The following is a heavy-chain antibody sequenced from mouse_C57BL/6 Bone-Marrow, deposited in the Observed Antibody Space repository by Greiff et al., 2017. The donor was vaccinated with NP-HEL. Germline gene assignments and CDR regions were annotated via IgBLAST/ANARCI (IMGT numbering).Heavy chain of an antibody. CDR2: ISYSGST. CDR3: ARCHYYGSSHWYFDV. CDR1: GYSITSYY. V-gene: IGHV3-8*01. D-gene: IGHD1-1*01. J-gene: IGHJ1*03. Sequence: EVKLVESGPGLAKPSQTLSLTCSVTGYSITSYYWNWIRKFPGHKLEYMGYISYSGSTYYNPSLNSRISITRDTSKTQYYLQLNSVTTEDTATYYCARCHYYGSSHWYFDVWGTGTTLTVSS.